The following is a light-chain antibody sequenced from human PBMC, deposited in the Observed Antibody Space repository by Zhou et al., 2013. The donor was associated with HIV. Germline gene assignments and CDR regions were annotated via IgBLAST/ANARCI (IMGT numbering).Light chain of an antibody. CDR1: QSISSY. CDR3: QQSYSIPIT. CDR2: AAS. V-gene: IGKV1-39*01. J-gene: IGKJ5*01. Sequence: DIQMTQSPSSLSASVGDRVTITCRASQSISSYLNWYQQKPEKAPKLLIYAASSLQSGVPSRFSGSGSGTDFTLTISSLQPEDFATYYCQQSYSIPITFGQGTRLEIK.